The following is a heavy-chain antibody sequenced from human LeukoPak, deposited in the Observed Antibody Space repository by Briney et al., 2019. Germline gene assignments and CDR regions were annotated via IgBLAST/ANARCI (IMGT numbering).Heavy chain of an antibody. CDR1: GGSISSYY. CDR3: ARRVGQTRGHAFDI. CDR2: IYTSGST. Sequence: SETLSLTCTVSGGSISSYYWSWIRQPPGKGLEWIGYIYTSGSTNYNPSLKSRVTISVGTSKNQFSLKLSSVTAADTAVYYCARRVGQTRGHAFDIWGQGTMVTVSS. J-gene: IGHJ3*02. V-gene: IGHV4-4*09. D-gene: IGHD3-10*01.